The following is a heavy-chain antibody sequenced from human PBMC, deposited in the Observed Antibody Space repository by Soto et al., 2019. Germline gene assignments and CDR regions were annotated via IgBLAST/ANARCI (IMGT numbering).Heavy chain of an antibody. J-gene: IGHJ4*02. CDR2: IIPIFGTA. D-gene: IGHD4-17*01. Sequence: GASVKVSCKASGVTFSSYAISWVRQAPGQGLEWMGGIIPIFGTANYAQKFQGRVTITADESTSTAYMELSSLRSEDTAVYYCARPDPTVTTPAFEYWGQGTLVTVSS. V-gene: IGHV1-69*13. CDR3: ARPDPTVTTPAFEY. CDR1: GVTFSSYA.